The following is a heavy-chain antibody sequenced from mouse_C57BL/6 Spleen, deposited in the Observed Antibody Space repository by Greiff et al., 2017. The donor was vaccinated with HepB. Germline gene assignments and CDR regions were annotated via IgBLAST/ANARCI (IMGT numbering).Heavy chain of an antibody. CDR2: IDPEDGGT. D-gene: IGHD1-1*01. CDR3: TTHYYGSSSWFAY. CDR1: GFNIKDYY. V-gene: IGHV14-1*01. J-gene: IGHJ3*01. Sequence: VQLQQSGAELVRPGASVKLSCTASGFNIKDYYMHWVKQRPEQGLEWIGRIDPEDGGTEYAPKFQGKATMTADTSSNTAYLQLSSLTSEDTAVYYCTTHYYGSSSWFAYWGQGTLVTVSA.